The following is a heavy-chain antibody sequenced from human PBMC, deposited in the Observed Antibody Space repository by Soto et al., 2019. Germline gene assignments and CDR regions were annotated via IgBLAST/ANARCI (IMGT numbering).Heavy chain of an antibody. J-gene: IGHJ4*02. CDR3: ARGGSGYSYGYDY. V-gene: IGHV3-23*01. Sequence: PGGSLRLSCAASGFSFVGYALPWVRLAPGKGLEWVASISGGGGSTYYADSVKGRFTISRDNSKNTLYVQMNSLRPEDTAVYYCARGGSGYSYGYDYWGQGTLVTVSS. D-gene: IGHD5-18*01. CDR2: ISGGGGST. CDR1: GFSFVGYA.